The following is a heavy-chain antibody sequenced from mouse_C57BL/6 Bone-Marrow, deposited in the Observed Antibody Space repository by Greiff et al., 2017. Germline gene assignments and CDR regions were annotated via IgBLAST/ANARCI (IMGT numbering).Heavy chain of an antibody. CDR3: ARNGYLLYWYFDV. J-gene: IGHJ1*03. CDR2: IWSGGST. CDR1: GFSLTSYG. D-gene: IGHD2-1*01. Sequence: VMLVESGPGLVQPSPSLSITCTVSGFSLTSYGVHWVRQSPGKGLEWLGVIWSGGSTDYNAAFISRLSISKDNSKSQVFFKMNSLQADDTAIYYCARNGYLLYWYFDVWGTGTTVTVSS. V-gene: IGHV2-2*01.